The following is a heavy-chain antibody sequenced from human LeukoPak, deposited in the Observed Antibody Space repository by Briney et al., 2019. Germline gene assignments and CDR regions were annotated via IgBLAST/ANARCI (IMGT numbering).Heavy chain of an antibody. D-gene: IGHD3-10*01. CDR2: ISWNSGSI. V-gene: IGHV3-9*01. CDR3: AKGVRITMVRGAFDI. CDR1: GFTFDDYA. J-gene: IGHJ3*02. Sequence: GGSLRLSCAASGFTFDDYAMHWVRQAPGRGLEWVSGISWNSGSIGYADSVKGRFTISRDNAKNSLYLQMNSLRAEDTALYYCAKGVRITMVRGAFDIWGEGTMVSVSS.